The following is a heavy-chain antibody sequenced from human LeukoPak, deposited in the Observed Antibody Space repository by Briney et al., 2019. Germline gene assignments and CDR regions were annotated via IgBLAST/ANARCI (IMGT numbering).Heavy chain of an antibody. CDR1: GFTFSNYA. V-gene: IGHV3-23*01. CDR2: FNGVGGT. D-gene: IGHD4-23*01. CDR3: AKEMGTYGNSPFDS. Sequence: GGSLRLSCAASGFTFSNYAMSWVRQAPGKGLEWVSSFNGVGGTFYADSVKGRFTISRDNSDNTLCLQMNSLRAEDTAVYYCAKEMGTYGNSPFDSFGPGTLVTVPS. J-gene: IGHJ4*02.